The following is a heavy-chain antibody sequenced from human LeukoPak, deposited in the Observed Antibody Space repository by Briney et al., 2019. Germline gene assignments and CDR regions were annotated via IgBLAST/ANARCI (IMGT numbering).Heavy chain of an antibody. J-gene: IGHJ5*02. CDR3: ASLTMIVAP. CDR1: GGSFSGYY. V-gene: IGHV4-34*01. Sequence: SETLSLTCAVYGGSFSGYYWTWIRQPPGKGLEWIGEINHSGSTNYNPSLKSRVTMSVDTSKNQFSLSLRTVTAADTAVYYCASLTMIVAPWGQETLVTVSS. CDR2: INHSGST. D-gene: IGHD3-22*01.